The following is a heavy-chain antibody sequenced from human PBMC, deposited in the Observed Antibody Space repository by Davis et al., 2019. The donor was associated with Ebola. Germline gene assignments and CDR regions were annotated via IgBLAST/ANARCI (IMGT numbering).Heavy chain of an antibody. CDR3: ARRRGPYYYDSSGHMAGYYFDY. D-gene: IGHD3-22*01. Sequence: GGSLRLSCKGSGYSFTSYWIGWVRQMPGKGLEWMGIIYPGDSDTRYSPSFQGQVTISADKSISTAYLQWSSLKASDTAMYYCARRRGPYYYDSSGHMAGYYFDYWGQGTLVTVSS. CDR1: GYSFTSYW. J-gene: IGHJ4*02. V-gene: IGHV5-51*01. CDR2: IYPGDSDT.